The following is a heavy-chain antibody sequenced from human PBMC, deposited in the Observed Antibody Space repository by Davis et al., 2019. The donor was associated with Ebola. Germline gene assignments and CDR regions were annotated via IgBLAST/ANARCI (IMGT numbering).Heavy chain of an antibody. CDR3: ARGLRLFGDY. J-gene: IGHJ4*02. V-gene: IGHV3-48*04. CDR1: GFTFSSYS. Sequence: GESLKISCAASGFTFSSYSTNWVRQAPGKGLEWVSYISSSGSTIYYADSVKGRFTISRDNAKNSLYLQMNSLRAEDTAVYYCARGLRLFGDYWGQGTLVTVSS. D-gene: IGHD5-12*01. CDR2: ISSSGSTI.